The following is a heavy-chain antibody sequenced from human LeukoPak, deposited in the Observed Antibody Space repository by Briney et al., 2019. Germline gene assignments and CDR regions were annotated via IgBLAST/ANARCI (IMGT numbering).Heavy chain of an antibody. CDR3: ARLWFGESIDY. J-gene: IGHJ4*02. D-gene: IGHD3-10*01. CDR1: GFTFSSYS. CDR2: ISSSSSTI. Sequence: GGSLRLSCAASGFTFSSYSMNWVRQAPGKGLEWVSYISSSSSTIYYADSVKGRFTISGDNAKNSLYLQMNSLRAEDTAVYYCARLWFGESIDYWGQGTLVTVSS. V-gene: IGHV3-48*01.